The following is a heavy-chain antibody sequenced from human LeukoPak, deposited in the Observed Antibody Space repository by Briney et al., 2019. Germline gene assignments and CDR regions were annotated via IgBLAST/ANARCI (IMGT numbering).Heavy chain of an antibody. J-gene: IGHJ4*02. D-gene: IGHD3-10*01. CDR1: GYTFTGYY. CDR2: INPNSGGT. Sequence: ASVKVSCKASGYTFTGYYMHWVRQAPGQGLEWMGWINPNSGGTNYAQKFQGRVTMTRDTFISTAYMELSRLRSDDTAVYYCARAYYYGSGSYYRLGYWGQGTLVTVSS. CDR3: ARAYYYGSGSYYRLGY. V-gene: IGHV1-2*02.